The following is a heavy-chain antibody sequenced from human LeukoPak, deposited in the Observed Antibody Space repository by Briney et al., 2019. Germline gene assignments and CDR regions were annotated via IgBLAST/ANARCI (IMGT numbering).Heavy chain of an antibody. J-gene: IGHJ3*02. D-gene: IGHD3-22*01. Sequence: ASVKVSCKASDYTFTTYGITWVRQAPGQGLEWMGIINPSGGSTSYAQKFQGRVTMTRDTSTSTVYMELSSLRSEDTAVYYCARDGYYDSSGPGDAFDIWGQGTMVTVSS. CDR2: INPSGGST. CDR3: ARDGYYDSSGPGDAFDI. CDR1: DYTFTTYG. V-gene: IGHV1-46*01.